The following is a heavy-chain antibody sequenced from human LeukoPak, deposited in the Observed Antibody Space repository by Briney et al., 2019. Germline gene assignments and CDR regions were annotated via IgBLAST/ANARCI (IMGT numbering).Heavy chain of an antibody. J-gene: IGHJ3*02. Sequence: PSETLSLTCTVSGGSISSYYWSWIRQPAGKGLEWIGRIYTSGSTNYNPSLKSRVTMSVDTSKNQFSLKLSSVTAADTAVYYCARPYYGRGRSRWAFDIWGQGTMVTVSS. D-gene: IGHD3-3*01. CDR3: ARPYYGRGRSRWAFDI. V-gene: IGHV4-4*07. CDR2: IYTSGST. CDR1: GGSISSYY.